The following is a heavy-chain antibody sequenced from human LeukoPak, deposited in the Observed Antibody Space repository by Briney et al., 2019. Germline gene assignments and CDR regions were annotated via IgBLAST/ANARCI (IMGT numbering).Heavy chain of an antibody. D-gene: IGHD2-15*01. CDR3: ATRYCSGGSCYGFDY. J-gene: IGHJ4*02. CDR2: IYYSGST. Sequence: KPSETPSLTCTVSGGSISSSSYYWGWIRQPPGKGLEWIGSIYYSGSTYYNPSLKSRVTISVDTSKNQFSLKLSSVTAADTAVYYCATRYCSGGSCYGFDYWGQGTLVTVSS. V-gene: IGHV4-39*05. CDR1: GGSISSSSYY.